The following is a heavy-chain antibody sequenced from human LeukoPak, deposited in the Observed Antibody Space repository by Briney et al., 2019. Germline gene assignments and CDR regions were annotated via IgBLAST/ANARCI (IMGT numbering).Heavy chain of an antibody. J-gene: IGHJ4*02. D-gene: IGHD3-3*01. CDR1: GFAFSNAW. Sequence: KTGGSLRLSCAASGFAFSNAWMSWVRQPPGKGLEWIGEINHSGSTNYNPSLKSRVTISVDTSKNQFSLKLSSVTAADTAVYYCARVWSGYLDYWGQGTLVTVSS. CDR3: ARVWSGYLDY. CDR2: INHSGST. V-gene: IGHV4-34*01.